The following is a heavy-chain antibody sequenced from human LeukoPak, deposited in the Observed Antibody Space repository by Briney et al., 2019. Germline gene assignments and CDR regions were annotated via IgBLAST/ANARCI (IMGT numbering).Heavy chain of an antibody. D-gene: IGHD3-10*01. V-gene: IGHV4-38-2*01. CDR1: GYSISRGYY. Sequence: PSETLSPTCAVSGYSISRGYYWGWIRQPPGKGLEWIGSLYHSGSTYYNPSLKNRVTISVDTSKNQFSLKLSSVTAADTAVYYCARHDPVWFGELLTNFDYWGQGTLVTVSS. J-gene: IGHJ4*02. CDR2: LYHSGST. CDR3: ARHDPVWFGELLTNFDY.